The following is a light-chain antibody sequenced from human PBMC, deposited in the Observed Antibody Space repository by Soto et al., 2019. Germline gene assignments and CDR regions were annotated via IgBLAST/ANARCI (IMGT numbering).Light chain of an antibody. V-gene: IGKV3-15*01. CDR3: QQYSNWPPVT. CDR1: QSISSS. J-gene: IGKJ1*01. CDR2: GAS. Sequence: EIVMTQSPATLSVSPGERATLSCRASQSISSSLAWYQQKPGQAPRLLIYGASTRATGIPARFSGSGSGTEFTLTISSLQSGDFAVYYCQQYSNWPPVTFGQGTKVEIQ.